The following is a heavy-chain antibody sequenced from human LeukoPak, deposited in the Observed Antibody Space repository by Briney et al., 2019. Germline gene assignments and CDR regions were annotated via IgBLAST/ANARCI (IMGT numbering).Heavy chain of an antibody. Sequence: QAGRSLRLSCAASGFTFDDYAMHWVRQAPGEGLGWVSGISWNSGNIGYADSVKGRFTISRDNAKNSLYLQMNRLKTDEMAFNYCVTGRTGTTGGWFSPWVQGTLVTVSS. CDR1: GFTFDDYA. V-gene: IGHV3-9*03. J-gene: IGHJ5*02. D-gene: IGHD1-1*01. CDR2: ISWNSGNI. CDR3: VTGRTGTTGGWFSP.